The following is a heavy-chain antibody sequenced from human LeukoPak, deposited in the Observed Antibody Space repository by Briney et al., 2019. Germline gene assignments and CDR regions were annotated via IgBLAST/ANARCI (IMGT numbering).Heavy chain of an antibody. J-gene: IGHJ4*02. CDR3: AREQSGWLFDY. CDR1: GFSFRSHW. D-gene: IGHD5-12*01. Sequence: PGGSLRLSCAASGFSFRSHWMSWVRQAPGKGLEWVANIKKDGSEKYYVDSVKGRFTISRDNAKTSLYLQMNSLRAEDTAVYYCAREQSGWLFDYWGQGTLVTVSS. CDR2: IKKDGSEK. V-gene: IGHV3-7*01.